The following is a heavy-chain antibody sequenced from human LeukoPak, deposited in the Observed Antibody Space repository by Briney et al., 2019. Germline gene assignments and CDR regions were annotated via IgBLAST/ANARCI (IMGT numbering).Heavy chain of an antibody. CDR2: IKSKTDGGTT. Sequence: PGGSLRLSCAASGFTFSNAWMSWVRQAPGKGLEWVGRIKSKTDGGTTDYAAPVKGRLTISRDDSKNTLYLQMNSLKTEDTAVYHCTTGVVPAADEFDYWGQGTLVTVSS. CDR1: GFTFSNAW. D-gene: IGHD2-2*01. J-gene: IGHJ4*02. CDR3: TTGVVPAADEFDY. V-gene: IGHV3-15*01.